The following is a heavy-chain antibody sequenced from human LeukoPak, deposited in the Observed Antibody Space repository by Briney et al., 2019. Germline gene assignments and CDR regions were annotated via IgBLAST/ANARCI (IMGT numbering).Heavy chain of an antibody. CDR3: ARDRSGWYRWFDP. Sequence: GGSLRLSCAASGFTFSSYAMSWVRQAPGKGLEWVSYISGSGTNIHYADSVKGRFTISRDNAKNSLYLQMNSLRAEDAGVYFCARDRSGWYRWFDPWGQGTLVTVSS. CDR1: GFTFSSYA. J-gene: IGHJ5*02. CDR2: ISGSGTNI. D-gene: IGHD6-19*01. V-gene: IGHV3-48*03.